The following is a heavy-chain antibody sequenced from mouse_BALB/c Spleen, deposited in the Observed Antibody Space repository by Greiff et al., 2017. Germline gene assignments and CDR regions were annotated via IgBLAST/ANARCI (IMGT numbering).Heavy chain of an antibody. CDR1: GYTFTDYA. CDR3: ARSLQYYAMDY. Sequence: QVHVKQSGAELVRPGVSVKISCKGSGYTFTDYAMHWVKQSHAKSLEWIGVISTYYGDASYNQKFKGKATMTVDKSSSTAYMELARLTSEDSAIYYCARSLQYYAMDYWGQGTSVTVSS. V-gene: IGHV1S137*01. J-gene: IGHJ4*01. CDR2: ISTYYGDA.